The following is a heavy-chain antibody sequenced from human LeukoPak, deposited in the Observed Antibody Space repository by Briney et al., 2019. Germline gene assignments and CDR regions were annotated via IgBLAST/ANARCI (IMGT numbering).Heavy chain of an antibody. Sequence: GGSLRLSCAASGFTFGNVWMGWVRQAPGKGLEWVGRIKRKSAGGTPDYAAPVKGRFTISRDDSINTLYLQMNSLKTDDTAVYHCVTGGHYFGTWGQGTLVTVSP. D-gene: IGHD3-10*01. CDR2: IKRKSAGGTP. CDR1: GFTFGNVW. J-gene: IGHJ5*02. CDR3: VTGGHYFGT. V-gene: IGHV3-15*01.